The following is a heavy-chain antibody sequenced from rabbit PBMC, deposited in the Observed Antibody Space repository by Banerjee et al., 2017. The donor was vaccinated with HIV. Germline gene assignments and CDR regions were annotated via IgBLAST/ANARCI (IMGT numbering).Heavy chain of an antibody. CDR1: GFSFSSSYY. J-gene: IGHJ3*01. CDR3: AKSYYSSGWTRLDL. CDR2: IYGGSSGST. V-gene: IGHV1S40*01. Sequence: QSLEESGGDLVKPGASLTLTCTASGFSFSSSYYMWWVRQAPGKGLEWIGCIYGGSSGSTYYASWAKGRFTISKTSSTTVTLQLNSLTAADTATYFCAKSYYSSGWTRLDLWGQGTLVTVS. D-gene: IGHD4-1*01.